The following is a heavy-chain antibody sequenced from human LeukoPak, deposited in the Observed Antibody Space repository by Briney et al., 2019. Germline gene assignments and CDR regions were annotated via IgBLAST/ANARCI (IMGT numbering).Heavy chain of an antibody. J-gene: IGHJ5*02. V-gene: IGHV3-23*01. CDR1: GFTFSSYA. Sequence: PGGSLRLSCAASGFTFSSYAMSWVRQAPGKGLEWVSAISGSGGSTYYADSVKGRFTISRDNSKNTLYLQMNSLRAEDTAVYYCAKAPRPRYASLGSMTWFDPWGQGTLVTVSS. D-gene: IGHD3-9*01. CDR2: ISGSGGST. CDR3: AKAPRPRYASLGSMTWFDP.